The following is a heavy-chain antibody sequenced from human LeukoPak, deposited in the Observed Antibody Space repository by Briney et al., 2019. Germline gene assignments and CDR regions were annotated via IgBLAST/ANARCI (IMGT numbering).Heavy chain of an antibody. J-gene: IGHJ4*02. Sequence: SETLSLTCTVSGGSVSSGSYYWSWIRQPAGKGLEWIGRIYTSGSTNYNPSLKSRVTMSVDTSKNQFSLKLSSVTAADTAVYYCARERGYDFWSGYYLFDYWGQGTLVTVSS. CDR3: ARERGYDFWSGYYLFDY. V-gene: IGHV4-61*02. CDR2: IYTSGST. CDR1: GGSVSSGSYY. D-gene: IGHD3-3*01.